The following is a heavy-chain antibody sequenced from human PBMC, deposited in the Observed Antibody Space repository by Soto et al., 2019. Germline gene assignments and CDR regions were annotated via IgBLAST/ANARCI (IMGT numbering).Heavy chain of an antibody. V-gene: IGHV4-31*03. CDR1: GGSISSGGYY. D-gene: IGHD2-8*02. CDR2: IYYSGST. J-gene: IGHJ6*02. Sequence: SETLSLTCTVSGGSISSGGYYWSWIRQHPGKGLEWIGYIYYSGSTYYNPSLKSRVTISVDTSKNQFSLKLSSVTAADTAVYYCARDGNAGGYYYYGMDVWGQGTTVTVSS. CDR3: ARDGNAGGYYYYGMDV.